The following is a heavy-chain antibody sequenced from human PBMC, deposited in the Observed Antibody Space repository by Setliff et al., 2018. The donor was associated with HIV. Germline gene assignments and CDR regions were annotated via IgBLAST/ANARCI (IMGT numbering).Heavy chain of an antibody. CDR3: ARYSYGYVRDLRFDP. CDR2: INYSGST. CDR1: GGSIGSYY. Sequence: SETLSLTCTVSGGSIGSYYWSWIRRPPGKGLEWIGYINYSGSTNYNPSLQSRVTISVDTSKNHFSLKLTSVTAADTAVYYCARYSYGYVRDLRFDPWGQGTLVTVSS. D-gene: IGHD5-18*01. J-gene: IGHJ5*02. V-gene: IGHV4-59*08.